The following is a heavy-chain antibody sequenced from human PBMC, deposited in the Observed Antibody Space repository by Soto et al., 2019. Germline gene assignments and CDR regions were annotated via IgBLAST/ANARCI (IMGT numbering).Heavy chain of an antibody. CDR1: GVTFSDYV. Sequence: GGSLRLSCAASGVTFSDYVMNWVRQAPGTVLEWVSGVSGSGSRTYYADSVKGRFTISRDNSKNTLYLQMNSLRAEDTDVYSCAKDRARGITAAPDXMDVWGQGITVTVSS. CDR3: AKDRARGITAAPDXMDV. D-gene: IGHD6-13*01. J-gene: IGHJ6*02. V-gene: IGHV3-23*01. CDR2: VSGSGSRT.